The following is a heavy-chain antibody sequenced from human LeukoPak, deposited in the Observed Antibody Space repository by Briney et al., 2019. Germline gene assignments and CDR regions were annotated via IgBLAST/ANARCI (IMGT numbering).Heavy chain of an antibody. CDR2: IKSKTDGGTI. V-gene: IGHV3-15*01. J-gene: IGHJ4*02. CDR3: SLQYPGDH. D-gene: IGHD4-11*01. Sequence: GGSLRLSCAASGFTFNTYTMNWVRQAPGKGLEWVGRIKSKTDGGTIGYAAPVKGRFTISRDDSKHTLYLQMNSLKTEDTAVYYCSLQYPGDHWGQGTLVTVSS. CDR1: GFTFNTYT.